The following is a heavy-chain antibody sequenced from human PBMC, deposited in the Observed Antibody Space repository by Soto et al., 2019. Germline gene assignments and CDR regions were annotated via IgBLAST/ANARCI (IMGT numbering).Heavy chain of an antibody. CDR2: IYYSGNT. V-gene: IGHV4-39*01. J-gene: IGHJ5*02. CDR1: GGSINSGSYY. D-gene: IGHD4-4*01. Sequence: PSETLSLTCTVSGGSINSGSYYWGWIRQPPGKGLEWIGNIYYSGNTYSNPSLKSRVTISVATSKNQFSLKLSSMTAADTAVYYCARLRLMTTVTTNWFDHWGQGIPVTVSS. CDR3: ARLRLMTTVTTNWFDH.